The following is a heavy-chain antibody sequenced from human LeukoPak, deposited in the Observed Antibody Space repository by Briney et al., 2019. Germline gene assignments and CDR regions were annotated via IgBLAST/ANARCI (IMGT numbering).Heavy chain of an antibody. J-gene: IGHJ4*02. D-gene: IGHD3-10*01. CDR2: IHYDGSIT. CDR3: AKDLFHGLGTRFVDS. CDR1: GFTFSGYG. V-gene: IGHV3-30*02. Sequence: GGSLRLSCAASGFTFSGYGMHWVRQAPGKGLEWVTFIHYDGSITYYADSVKGRSTISRDNSKNTLFLQMNSLRAEDTAVYYCAKDLFHGLGTRFVDSWGQGTLVTVSS.